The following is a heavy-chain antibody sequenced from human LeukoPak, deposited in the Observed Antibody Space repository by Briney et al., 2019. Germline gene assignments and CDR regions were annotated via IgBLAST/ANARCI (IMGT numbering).Heavy chain of an antibody. CDR2: INHSGST. D-gene: IGHD3-10*01. CDR3: ARSITMVRGVIWVRGFDP. J-gene: IGHJ5*02. Sequence: SETLSLTCAVYGGSFSGYYWSWIRQPPGKGLEWIGEINHSGSTNYNPSLKSRVTISVDTSKNQFSLKLSSVTAADTAVYYCARSITMVRGVIWVRGFDPWGQGTLVTVSS. CDR1: GGSFSGYY. V-gene: IGHV4-34*01.